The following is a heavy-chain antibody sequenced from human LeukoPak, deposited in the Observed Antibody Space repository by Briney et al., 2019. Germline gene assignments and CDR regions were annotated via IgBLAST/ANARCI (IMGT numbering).Heavy chain of an antibody. CDR1: GFTFSIEG. J-gene: IGHJ6*03. CDR2: IWYDGSNK. Sequence: PGGSLRLSWAASGFTFSIEGMHWVRQAPGKGLEWVAVIWYDGSNKYYADSVKGRFTISRDNSKNTLYLQMNSLRAEDTAVYYCVKGCGMGYYFMDVWGKGTTVTVSS. CDR3: VKGCGMGYYFMDV. D-gene: IGHD5-24*01. V-gene: IGHV3-33*06.